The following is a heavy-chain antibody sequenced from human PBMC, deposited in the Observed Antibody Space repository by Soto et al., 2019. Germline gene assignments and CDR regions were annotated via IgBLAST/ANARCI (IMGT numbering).Heavy chain of an antibody. V-gene: IGHV4-59*12. CDR1: GGSFSPNY. CDR2: IYFSDST. CDR3: AKDVLRFLEWLAFYGMDV. Sequence: SETLSLTCTVSGGSFSPNYWSWIRQPPGKGLENLGYIYFSDSTNYNPSFKSRITISVDTSKNQFFLTLSSMTAADTAVYYCAKDVLRFLEWLAFYGMDVWGQGTTVTVSS. D-gene: IGHD3-3*01. J-gene: IGHJ6*02.